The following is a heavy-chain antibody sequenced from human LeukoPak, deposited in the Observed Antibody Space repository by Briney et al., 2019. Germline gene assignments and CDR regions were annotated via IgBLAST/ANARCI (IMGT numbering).Heavy chain of an antibody. CDR1: GFTLSSYS. J-gene: IGHJ4*02. D-gene: IGHD2-15*01. Sequence: GGSLRLSCAASGFTLSSYSMNWVRQAPGKGLEWVSAISGNGVGTYYADSVKGRFTISRDNSKNTLYLQMNSLRAEDTAVYYCAKTPNKGDIRPDRDYWGQGTLVTVSS. CDR2: ISGNGVGT. V-gene: IGHV3-23*01. CDR3: AKTPNKGDIRPDRDY.